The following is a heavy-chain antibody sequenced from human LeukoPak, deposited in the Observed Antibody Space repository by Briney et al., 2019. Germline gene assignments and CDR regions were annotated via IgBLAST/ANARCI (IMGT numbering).Heavy chain of an antibody. CDR3: AREGTDCSSTSCYNYYYYYMDV. J-gene: IGHJ6*03. V-gene: IGHV1-69*05. CDR1: GGTFSSYA. Sequence: GASVKVSCKASGGTFSSYAISWVRQAPGQGLEWMGGIIPIFGTANYAQKFQGRVTITTDESTSTAYMELSSLRSEDTAVYYCAREGTDCSSTSCYNYYYYYMDVWGKGTTVTVSS. CDR2: IIPIFGTA. D-gene: IGHD2-2*01.